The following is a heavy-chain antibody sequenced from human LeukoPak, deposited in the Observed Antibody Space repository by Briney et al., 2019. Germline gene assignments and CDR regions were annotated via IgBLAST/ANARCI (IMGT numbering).Heavy chain of an antibody. J-gene: IGHJ6*04. V-gene: IGHV4-59*01. D-gene: IGHD4-17*01. CDR1: GGSISSYY. CDR2: IYYSGST. Sequence: SETLSLTCTVSGGSISSYYWSWIRQPPGKGLEWIGYIYYSGSTNYNPSLKSRVTISVDTSKNQFSLKLSSVTAADTAVYYCARDLRGEGMDVGGKGPTVPVSS. CDR3: ARDLRGEGMDV.